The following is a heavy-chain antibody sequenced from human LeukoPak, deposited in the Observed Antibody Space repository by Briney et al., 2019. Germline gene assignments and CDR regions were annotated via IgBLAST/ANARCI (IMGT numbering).Heavy chain of an antibody. V-gene: IGHV1-2*02. CDR1: GYTFTGYY. CDR3: ARGGGSCPPSAPAYGMDV. J-gene: IGHJ6*02. D-gene: IGHD2-15*01. CDR2: INPNSGGT. Sequence: ASVKVSCKASGYTFTGYYMHWVRQAPGQGLEWMGWINPNSGGTNYAQKFQGRVTMTRDTSISTAYMELSRLRSDDTAVYYCARGGGSCPPSAPAYGMDVWGQGTTVTVSS.